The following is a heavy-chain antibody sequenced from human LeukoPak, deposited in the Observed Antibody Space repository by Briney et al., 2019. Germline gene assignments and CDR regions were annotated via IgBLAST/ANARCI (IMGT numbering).Heavy chain of an antibody. CDR3: ARDTKQLTSYYYYYGMDV. V-gene: IGHV3-21*01. CDR2: ISSSSGYI. CDR1: GFTFSSYS. Sequence: GGSLRLSCAASGFTFSSYSMNWVRQAPGKGPEWASSISSSSGYIYYADSVKGRVTISRDNAKNSLYLQMNSLRAEDTAVYFCARDTKQLTSYYYYYGMDVWGQGTTVTVSS. D-gene: IGHD6-13*01. J-gene: IGHJ6*02.